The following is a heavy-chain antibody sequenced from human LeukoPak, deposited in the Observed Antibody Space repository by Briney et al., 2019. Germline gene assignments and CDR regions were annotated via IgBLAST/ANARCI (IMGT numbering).Heavy chain of an antibody. CDR3: ARSLKRWPKDLSNYYYGMDV. CDR2: INTNTGNP. D-gene: IGHD6-19*01. J-gene: IGHJ6*02. Sequence: ASVKVSCKASSYTFTSYAMNWVRQAPGQGLEWMGWINTNTGNPTYAQGFTGRFVFSLDTSVSTAYLQISSLKAEDTAVYYCARSLKRWPKDLSNYYYGMDVWGQGTTVTVSS. CDR1: SYTFTSYA. V-gene: IGHV7-4-1*02.